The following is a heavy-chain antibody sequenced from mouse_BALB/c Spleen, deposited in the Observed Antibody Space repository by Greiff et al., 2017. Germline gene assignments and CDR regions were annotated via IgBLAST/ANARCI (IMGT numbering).Heavy chain of an antibody. CDR1: GYTFTSYW. CDR2: IYPGDGDT. Sequence: VQLQESGAELARPGASVKLSCKASGYTFTSYWMQWVKQRPGQGLEWIGAIYPGDGDTRYTQKFKGKATLTADKSSSTAYMQLSSLASEDSAVYYCARVRYDVGWFAYWGQGTLVTVSA. J-gene: IGHJ3*01. CDR3: ARVRYDVGWFAY. V-gene: IGHV1-87*01. D-gene: IGHD2-14*01.